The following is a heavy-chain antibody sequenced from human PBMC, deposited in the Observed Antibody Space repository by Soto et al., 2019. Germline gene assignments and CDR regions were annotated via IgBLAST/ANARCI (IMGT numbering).Heavy chain of an antibody. CDR2: IHREGTNT. CDR3: EKDPSTGSADF. Sequence: QSGGSLRLSCAASGFSFSDFGMTWVRQAPGKGLEWVSTIHREGTNTHYADSVKGRFTISRDNSKDTLYLEVNSLRAEDTAIYFCEKDPSTGSADFWGQGTLVTVSS. V-gene: IGHV3-23*01. D-gene: IGHD3-9*01. J-gene: IGHJ4*02. CDR1: GFSFSDFG.